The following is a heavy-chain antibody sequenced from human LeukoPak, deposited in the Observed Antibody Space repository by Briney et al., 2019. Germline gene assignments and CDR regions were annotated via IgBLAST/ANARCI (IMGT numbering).Heavy chain of an antibody. V-gene: IGHV4-59*11. Sequence: SETLSLTCTVSGASISPLYWSWIRQAPGKALEFIGYIYDSGAASYNPSLKSRVTLSVDTSKNQFSLKLTSVTAADTAVYYCARGGVAAKYYFDYWGQGILVTVSS. CDR1: GASISPLY. J-gene: IGHJ4*02. CDR3: ARGGVAAKYYFDY. CDR2: IYDSGAA. D-gene: IGHD6-13*01.